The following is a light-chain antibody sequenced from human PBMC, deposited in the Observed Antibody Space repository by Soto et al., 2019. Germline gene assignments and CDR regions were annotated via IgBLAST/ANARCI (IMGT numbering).Light chain of an antibody. J-gene: IGLJ1*01. CDR1: KNDIGVYDF. Sequence: QSALTQPPSASGSPGQSVTISCTGTKNDIGVYDFVSWYQHHPGKAPRLIIYEVVQRPSGVPDRFSGSKSGNTASLTVSGLQAPDEADYFCKSYACSNTYVLGSWTNATV. CDR2: EVV. CDR3: KSYACSNTYV. V-gene: IGLV2-8*01.